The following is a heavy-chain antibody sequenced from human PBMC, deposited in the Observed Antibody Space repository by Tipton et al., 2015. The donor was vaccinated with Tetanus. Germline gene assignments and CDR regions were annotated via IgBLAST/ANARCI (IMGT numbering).Heavy chain of an antibody. J-gene: IGHJ6*02. D-gene: IGHD3-10*01. V-gene: IGHV4-30-4*01. CDR3: ARVKGTYNHYGLDV. CDR2: IYHSGSA. Sequence: TLSLTCTVSGVSISSDDYYWSWIRQSPGKGLEWIGYIYHSGSAYYNPSLKSRVTISEDRSKNQISLRLRSVTAADTAVYYCARVKGTYNHYGLDVWGQGTTVTVAS. CDR1: GVSISSDDYY.